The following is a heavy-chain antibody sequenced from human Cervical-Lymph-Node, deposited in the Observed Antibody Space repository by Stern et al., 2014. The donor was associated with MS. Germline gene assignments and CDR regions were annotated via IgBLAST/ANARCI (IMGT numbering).Heavy chain of an antibody. CDR1: RFTFSSYA. J-gene: IGHJ4*02. Sequence: VQLVESGGGVVQPGGSLRLSCVASRFTFSSYAMHWVRQAPGKGLEWVAAISYDGSTKYYADSVKGRFTSSRDNSKNTLNLQMNNLSTEDTAVYYCASGDLRNYDFSWSNWGQGTLVTVSS. V-gene: IGHV3-30-3*01. CDR2: ISYDGSTK. D-gene: IGHD3-3*01. CDR3: ASGDLRNYDFSWSN.